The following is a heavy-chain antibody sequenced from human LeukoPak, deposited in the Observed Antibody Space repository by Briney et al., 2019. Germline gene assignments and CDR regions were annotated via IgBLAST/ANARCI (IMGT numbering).Heavy chain of an antibody. CDR2: IYTSGST. J-gene: IGHJ5*02. V-gene: IGHV4-4*09. Sequence: SETLSLTCTVSGGSISSYYWSWIRQPPGKGLEWIGYIYTSGSTNYNPSLKSRVTMSVDTSKNQFSLKLSSVTAADTAVYYCARDLRVGATITWGQGTLVTVSS. D-gene: IGHD1-26*01. CDR1: GGSISSYY. CDR3: ARDLRVGATIT.